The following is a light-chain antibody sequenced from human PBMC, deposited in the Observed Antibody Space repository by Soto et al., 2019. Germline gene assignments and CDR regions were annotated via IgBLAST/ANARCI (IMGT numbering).Light chain of an antibody. CDR3: SSYTSTSSYVL. CDR1: SSDVGSSNL. Sequence: QSALTQPASVSGSPGQSITISCTGTSSDVGSSNLVSWYQQHPGKAPKLMIYEVTNRPSGVSNRFSGSKSGNTASLTISGLLAEDEADYYCSSYTSTSSYVLFGGGTKLTVL. J-gene: IGLJ2*01. V-gene: IGLV2-14*02. CDR2: EVT.